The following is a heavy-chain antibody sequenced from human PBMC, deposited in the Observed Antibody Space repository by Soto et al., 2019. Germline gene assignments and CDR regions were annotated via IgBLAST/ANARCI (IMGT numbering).Heavy chain of an antibody. CDR3: ARGLEGIQLWSAGYYYYGMDV. CDR1: GGSFSGYY. CDR2: INHSGGT. Sequence: LSLTCAVYGGSFSGYYWSWIRQPPGKGLEWIGEINHSGGTNYNPSLKSRVTISVDTSKNQFSLKLSSVTAADTAVYYCARGLEGIQLWSAGYYYYGMDVWGQGTSVTVSS. V-gene: IGHV4-34*01. D-gene: IGHD5-18*01. J-gene: IGHJ6*02.